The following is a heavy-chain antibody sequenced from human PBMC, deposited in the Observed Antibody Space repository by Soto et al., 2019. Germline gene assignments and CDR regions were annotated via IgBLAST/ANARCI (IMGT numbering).Heavy chain of an antibody. V-gene: IGHV4-34*01. J-gene: IGHJ6*02. CDR2: INHSGTI. CDR3: ARADRTLVTSYGLDV. D-gene: IGHD2-21*02. CDR1: GGSFSGFY. Sequence: SETLSLTCAASGGSFSGFYWTWIRQPPGEGLEWIGEINHSGTINFNPSLRSRLTISLDSSKKHFSLKLTSLTAADAAVYYCARADRTLVTSYGLDVWGQGTTVTVS.